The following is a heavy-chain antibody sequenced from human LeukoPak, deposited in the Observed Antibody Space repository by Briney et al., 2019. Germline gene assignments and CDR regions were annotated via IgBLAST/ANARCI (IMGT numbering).Heavy chain of an antibody. J-gene: IGHJ5*02. CDR1: GGSISSGGYY. V-gene: IGHV4-31*03. Sequence: SETLSLTCTVSGGSISSGGYYWSWIRQHRGKGLEWIGYIYYSGSTYYNPSLKSRVTISVDTSKNQFSLKLSSVTAADTAVYYCARPKIPAAIFPNWFDPWGQGTLVTVSS. CDR2: IYYSGST. D-gene: IGHD2-2*01. CDR3: ARPKIPAAIFPNWFDP.